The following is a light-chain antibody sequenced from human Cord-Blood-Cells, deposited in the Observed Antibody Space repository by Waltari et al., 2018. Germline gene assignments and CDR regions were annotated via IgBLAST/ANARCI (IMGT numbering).Light chain of an antibody. J-gene: IGKJ5*01. CDR1: QSVTSY. V-gene: IGKV3-11*01. CDR2: DAS. Sequence: EIVLTQYPATLSLSPGERATLSCRASQSVTSYLAWYQQKPGQAPRLLIYDASNRATGIPARFSGSWSGTDFTLTISSLEPEDFAVYYCQQRSNWPVTFGQGTRLEIK. CDR3: QQRSNWPVT.